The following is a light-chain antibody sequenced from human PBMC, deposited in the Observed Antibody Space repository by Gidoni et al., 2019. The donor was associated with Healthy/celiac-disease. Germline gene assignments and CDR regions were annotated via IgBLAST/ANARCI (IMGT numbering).Light chain of an antibody. CDR3: QQSYSTPPLT. Sequence: DIQMTQSPSSLSASVGDRVTTTCRASQSISIYLNWYQQKPGKAPKRLIDAASSLQSGVPSRFSGSGSGTDFTLTISSLQPEDFATYYCQQSYSTPPLTFGGGTRVEIK. J-gene: IGKJ4*01. V-gene: IGKV1-39*01. CDR1: QSISIY. CDR2: AAS.